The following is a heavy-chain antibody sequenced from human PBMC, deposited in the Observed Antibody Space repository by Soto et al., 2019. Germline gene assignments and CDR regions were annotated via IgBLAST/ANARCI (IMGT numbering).Heavy chain of an antibody. CDR3: ARVGCSSTSCYAIFDY. CDR1: GFTFSSYW. CDR2: IKQDGSEK. J-gene: IGHJ4*02. D-gene: IGHD2-2*01. V-gene: IGHV3-7*01. Sequence: EAQLVESGGGLVQPGGSLRLSCAASGFTFSSYWMSWVRQAPGKGLEWVANIKQDGSEKYYVDSVKGRFTISRDNAKNSLYLQMNSLRAEDTAVYYCARVGCSSTSCYAIFDYWGQGTLVTVSS.